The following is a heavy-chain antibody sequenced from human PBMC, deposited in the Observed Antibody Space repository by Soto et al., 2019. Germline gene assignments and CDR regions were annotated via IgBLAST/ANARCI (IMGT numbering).Heavy chain of an antibody. D-gene: IGHD3-9*01. V-gene: IGHV4-34*01. J-gene: IGHJ4*02. CDR1: GGSFSGYY. CDR3: ATAPGYFDWAH. CDR2: INHSGST. Sequence: PSETLSLTCAVYGGSFSGYYWSWIRQPPGKGLEWIGEINHSGSTNYNPSLKSRVTISVDTSKNQFSLKLSSVTAAETAVYYCATAPGYFDWAHWGQGTLVX.